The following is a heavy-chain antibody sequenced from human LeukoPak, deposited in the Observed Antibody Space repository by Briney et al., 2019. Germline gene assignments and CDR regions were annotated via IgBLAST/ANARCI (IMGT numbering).Heavy chain of an antibody. J-gene: IGHJ4*02. Sequence: PGGSLRLSCAASGFTFSSYAMSWVRHAPGKGLEWVSAISGSGGSTYYADSVKGRFTISRDNSKNTLYLRMNSLRAEDTAVYYCAKVTSGYDTRDYWGQGTLVTVSS. V-gene: IGHV3-23*01. CDR2: ISGSGGST. CDR3: AKVTSGYDTRDY. CDR1: GFTFSSYA. D-gene: IGHD5-12*01.